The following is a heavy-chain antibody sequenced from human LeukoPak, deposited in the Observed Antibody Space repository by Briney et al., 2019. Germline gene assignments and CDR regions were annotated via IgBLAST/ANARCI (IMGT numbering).Heavy chain of an antibody. J-gene: IGHJ5*02. D-gene: IGHD3-22*01. CDR2: INHSGST. Sequence: SETLSLTCAVYGRSFSGYYGSWIRQPPGKGLEWIGEINHSGSTNYNPSLKSRVTISVDTSKNQFSLKLSSVTAADTAVYYCARPDTMKELKGFDPWGQGTLVTVSS. V-gene: IGHV4-34*01. CDR3: ARPDTMKELKGFDP. CDR1: GRSFSGYY.